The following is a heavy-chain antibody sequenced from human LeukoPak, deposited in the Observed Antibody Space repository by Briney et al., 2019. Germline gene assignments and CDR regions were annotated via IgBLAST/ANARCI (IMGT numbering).Heavy chain of an antibody. V-gene: IGHV1-18*01. CDR3: ARVAAEVVGVPGAIGFGWLRRDYYYMDV. CDR1: GYTFTSYG. CDR2: ISAYNGNT. Sequence: ASVKVSCKASGYTFTSYGISWVRQAPGQGLEWMGWISAYNGNTNYAQKLQGRVTMTTDTSTSTAYMELSSPRSEDTAVYYCARVAAEVVGVPGAIGFGWLRRDYYYMDVWGKGTTVTVSS. D-gene: IGHD2-2*02. J-gene: IGHJ6*03.